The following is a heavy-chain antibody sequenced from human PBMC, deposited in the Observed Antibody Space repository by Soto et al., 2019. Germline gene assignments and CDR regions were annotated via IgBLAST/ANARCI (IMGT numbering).Heavy chain of an antibody. CDR2: IKTNSEGGTT. Sequence: EVQLVESGGGLVKPGGSLRLSCAASGLPFSKAWRNWAGRAPGKGLEWVGRIKTNSEGGTTDYAAPVQGRFSLSRDDSRNTLSLQMNSLKTDDTAVYYCTTGSVEGVWGQGATVTVSS. V-gene: IGHV3-15*07. J-gene: IGHJ6*02. CDR1: GLPFSKAW. D-gene: IGHD2-15*01. CDR3: TTGSVEGV.